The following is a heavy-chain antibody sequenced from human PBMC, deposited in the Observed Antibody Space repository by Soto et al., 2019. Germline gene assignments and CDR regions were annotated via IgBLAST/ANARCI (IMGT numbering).Heavy chain of an antibody. V-gene: IGHV3-21*01. CDR3: ARLSSNDYLNYYYYYMDV. D-gene: IGHD4-17*01. CDR2: ISSSSSYI. Sequence: GGSLRLSCAASGFTFSSYSVNWVRQAPGKGLEWVSSISSSSSYIYYADSVKGRFTISRDNAKNSLYLQMNSLRAEDTAVYYCARLSSNDYLNYYYYYMDVWGKGTTVTVSS. CDR1: GFTFSSYS. J-gene: IGHJ6*03.